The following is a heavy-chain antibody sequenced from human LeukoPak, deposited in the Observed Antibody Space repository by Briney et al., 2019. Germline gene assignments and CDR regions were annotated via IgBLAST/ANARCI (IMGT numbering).Heavy chain of an antibody. J-gene: IGHJ4*02. D-gene: IGHD3-22*01. V-gene: IGHV3-74*01. CDR1: GFTLSSSW. CDR3: ARERFHYDV. CDR2: IDSHGSDT. Sequence: GGSLRLSCAASGFTLSSSWMHWVRQAPGKGLVWVSRIDSHGSDTKYADSVKGRFTISRDNAKSTLYLQMNSLRVEDTAVYYCARERFHYDVWGQGALVTVSS.